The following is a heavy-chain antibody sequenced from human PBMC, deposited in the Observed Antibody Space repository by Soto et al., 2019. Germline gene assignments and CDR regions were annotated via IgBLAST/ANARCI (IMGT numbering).Heavy chain of an antibody. Sequence: QAQLVQSGAEVKKPGSSVKVSCKASGGTFSSYAVSWVRQAPGQGLEWMGVIIPILATPKYAQKFQGRVTITADESTTTAYMELSSLRPDDTAVYYCARESSSPNYYFYGMDVWGHGTTVIVSS. D-gene: IGHD2-2*01. V-gene: IGHV1-69*01. J-gene: IGHJ6*02. CDR2: IIPILATP. CDR1: GGTFSSYA. CDR3: ARESSSPNYYFYGMDV.